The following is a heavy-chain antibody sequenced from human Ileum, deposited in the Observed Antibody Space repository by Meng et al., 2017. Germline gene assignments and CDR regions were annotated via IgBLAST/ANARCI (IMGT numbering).Heavy chain of an antibody. CDR3: ARPQGNNGWAAKYFDY. J-gene: IGHJ4*02. CDR2: ITGIGAPT. D-gene: IGHD1/OR15-1a*01. Sequence: GESLKISCAASGFTLNSYGMSWVRQAPGKGLEWVSSITGIGAPTFYADSVKGRFTVSTDNSKNTLFLQMDSLGVEDTAIYSGARPQGNNGWAAKYFDYWGQGALVTVSS. CDR1: GFTLNSYG. V-gene: IGHV3-23*01.